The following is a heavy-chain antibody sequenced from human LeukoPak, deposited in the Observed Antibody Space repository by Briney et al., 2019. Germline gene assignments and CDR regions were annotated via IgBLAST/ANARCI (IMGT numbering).Heavy chain of an antibody. V-gene: IGHV1-2*02. J-gene: IGHJ4*02. CDR2: ISPYSGAT. CDR3: ARTLTTATWGY. CDR1: GYTFTEYY. D-gene: IGHD4-17*01. Sequence: ASVKVSCKASGYTFTEYYLNWMRQAPGQGLEWIGWISPYSGATHYAQIFQGRVTMTRDTSITTAYMEVSSLRSDDSAVYFCARTLTTATWGYWGQGTLVTVSS.